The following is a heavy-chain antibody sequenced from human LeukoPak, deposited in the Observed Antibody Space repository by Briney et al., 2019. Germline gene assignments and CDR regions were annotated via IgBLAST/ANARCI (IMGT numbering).Heavy chain of an antibody. V-gene: IGHV4-4*02. D-gene: IGHD3-16*02. J-gene: IGHJ4*02. CDR3: ARHVYDYVWGSYRYTGQFDY. CDR2: IYYSGST. Sequence: SGTLSLTCAVSGGSISSSNWWSWVRQPPGRGLEWIGSIYYSGSTYYNPSLKSRVTISVDTSKNQFSLKLSSVTAADTAVYYCARHVYDYVWGSYRYTGQFDYWGQGTLVTVSS. CDR1: GGSISSSNW.